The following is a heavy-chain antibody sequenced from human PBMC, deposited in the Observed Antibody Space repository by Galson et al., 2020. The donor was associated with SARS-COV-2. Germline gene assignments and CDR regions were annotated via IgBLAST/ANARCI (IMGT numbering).Heavy chain of an antibody. J-gene: IGHJ5*02. Sequence: SETLSLTCSVSGYSISSGFYWGWIRQSPGKGLEWIGSMYHSGSTYYNPSLTSRVSISVDTSKNQVSLNLRSVTAADTAVYYCARGASGGSGTYWPQNWFDPWGQGTLVTVSS. CDR2: MYHSGST. CDR1: GYSISSGFY. V-gene: IGHV4-38-2*02. CDR3: ARGASGGSGTYWPQNWFDP. D-gene: IGHD3-10*01.